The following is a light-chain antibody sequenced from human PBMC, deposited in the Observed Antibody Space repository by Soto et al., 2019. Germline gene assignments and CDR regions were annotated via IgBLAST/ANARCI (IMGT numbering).Light chain of an antibody. V-gene: IGKV3-11*01. CDR3: QQRSNWPPIT. J-gene: IGKJ5*01. CDR1: QSVSSY. CDR2: DAS. Sequence: EIVLTQSPATRSLSPGERARLSCRASQSVSSYLAWYQQKPGQAPRLLIYDASNRATGIPARFSGSGSGTDFTLTISSLEPEDFAVYYCQQRSNWPPITFGQGTGLEIK.